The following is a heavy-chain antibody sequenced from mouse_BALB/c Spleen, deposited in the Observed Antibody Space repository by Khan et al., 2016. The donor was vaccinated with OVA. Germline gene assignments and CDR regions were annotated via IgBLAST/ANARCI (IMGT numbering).Heavy chain of an antibody. D-gene: IGHD2-1*01. CDR3: ARDTLYYDAMDY. V-gene: IGHV7-3*02. CDR1: GFTFTDYY. J-gene: IGHJ4*01. CDR2: IRNKANGYTT. Sequence: EVELVESGGGLVQPGGSLRLSCAIFGFTFTDYYMSWVRQPPGKALEWLGFIRNKANGYTTEYSASVKGRFTISRDNSQSILYLQMNTLRAEDSATYYCARDTLYYDAMDYWGQGTPVTVSS.